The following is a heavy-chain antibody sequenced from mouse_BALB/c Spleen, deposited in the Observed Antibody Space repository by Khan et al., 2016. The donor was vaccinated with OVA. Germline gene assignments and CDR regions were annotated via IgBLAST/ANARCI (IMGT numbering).Heavy chain of an antibody. CDR2: INPSTGYT. Sequence: QVQLQQSGAELAKPGASVKMSCKASGYTFTSYWMHWVKQRPGQGLEWIGYINPSTGYTEYNQKFKDKATLTTDKSSSTAYMHLSSLTSEDSAVYYCAASILFYYSMDYWGQGTSVTVSS. D-gene: IGHD6-1*01. CDR3: AASILFYYSMDY. V-gene: IGHV1-7*01. J-gene: IGHJ4*01. CDR1: GYTFTSYW.